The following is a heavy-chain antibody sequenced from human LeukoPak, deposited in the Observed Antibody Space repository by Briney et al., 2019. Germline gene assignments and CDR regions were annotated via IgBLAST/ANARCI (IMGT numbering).Heavy chain of an antibody. Sequence: ASVKVSCKASGYTFTGYYMHWVRQAPGQGLDWMGWINPNSGGTNYAQKFQGRVTMTRDTSISTAYMELSRLRSDDTAVYYCARDGDGYLESWFDPWGQGTLVTVSS. D-gene: IGHD5-24*01. CDR3: ARDGDGYLESWFDP. CDR2: INPNSGGT. J-gene: IGHJ5*02. CDR1: GYTFTGYY. V-gene: IGHV1-2*02.